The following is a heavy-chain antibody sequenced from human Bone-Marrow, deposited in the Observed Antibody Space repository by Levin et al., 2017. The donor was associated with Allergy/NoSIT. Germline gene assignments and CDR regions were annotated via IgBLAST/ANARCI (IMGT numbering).Heavy chain of an antibody. CDR1: GFTFSNYA. V-gene: IGHV3-23*01. J-gene: IGHJ4*02. D-gene: IGHD3-10*01. Sequence: GGSLRLSCAASGFTFSNYAMTWVRQAPGKGLEWVSAISGSGGTTYYADSVKGRFTISRDNFKNTLYLQMNSLRAEDTAVYYCAKIHYYGSGNPDYWGQGTLVTVSS. CDR3: AKIHYYGSGNPDY. CDR2: ISGSGGTT.